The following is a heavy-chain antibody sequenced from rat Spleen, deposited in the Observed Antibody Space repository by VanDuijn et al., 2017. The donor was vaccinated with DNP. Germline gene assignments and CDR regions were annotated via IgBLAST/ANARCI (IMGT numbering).Heavy chain of an antibody. Sequence: EVQLVESGGGLVQPGRSLKLSCAASGFTFSNYDMAWVRQAPTKGLEWVASISTSGGSTYYRDSVKGRFTVSRDNAKSTLYLQMDSLRSEDTATYYCARGRGFDYWGQGVMVTVSS. V-gene: IGHV5-25*01. CDR1: GFTFSNYD. CDR2: ISTSGGST. J-gene: IGHJ2*01. D-gene: IGHD1-11*01. CDR3: ARGRGFDY.